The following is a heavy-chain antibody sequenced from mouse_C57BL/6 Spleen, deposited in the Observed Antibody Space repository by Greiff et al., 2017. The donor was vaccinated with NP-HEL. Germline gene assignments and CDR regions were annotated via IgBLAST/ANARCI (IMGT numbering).Heavy chain of an antibody. CDR1: GFTFSDYG. V-gene: IGHV5-17*01. Sequence: EVQLVESGGGLVKPGGSLKLSCAASGFTFSDYGMHWVRQAPEKGLEWVAYISSGSSTIYYADTVKGRFTISRDNAKNTLFLQMTSLRSEDTAMYYCARPGATVVAGAPWFAYWGQGTLVTVSA. D-gene: IGHD1-1*01. CDR2: ISSGSSTI. CDR3: ARPGATVVAGAPWFAY. J-gene: IGHJ3*01.